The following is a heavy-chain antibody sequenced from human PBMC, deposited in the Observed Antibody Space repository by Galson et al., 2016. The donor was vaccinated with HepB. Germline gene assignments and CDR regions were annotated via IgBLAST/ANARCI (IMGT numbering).Heavy chain of an antibody. V-gene: IGHV3-30-3*01. CDR1: GFTFSSYA. CDR3: ARVGALRFLEYGMDV. Sequence: SLRLSCAASGFTFSSYAMHWVRQAPGEGLEWVALISYDGSKKYFADSVKGRFTTSRDNAKNSLYLQMNSLRAEDTAVYYCARVGALRFLEYGMDVWGQGTTVTVSS. CDR2: ISYDGSKK. J-gene: IGHJ6*02. D-gene: IGHD3-3*01.